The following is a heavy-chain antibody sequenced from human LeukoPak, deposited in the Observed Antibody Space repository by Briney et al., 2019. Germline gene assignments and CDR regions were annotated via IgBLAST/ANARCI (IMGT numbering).Heavy chain of an antibody. J-gene: IGHJ4*02. D-gene: IGHD3-22*01. CDR1: GGSISSYY. CDR3: ASTYYYDSSGYFVY. V-gene: IGHV4-59*01. Sequence: ETLSLTCTVSGGSISSYYWSWIRQRSGKGLEWIGYIYYSGSTNYNPSLKSRFTISVDTSKNQFSLKLSSVTAADTAVHYCASTYYYDSSGYFVYRGQGTLVTVSS. CDR2: IYYSGST.